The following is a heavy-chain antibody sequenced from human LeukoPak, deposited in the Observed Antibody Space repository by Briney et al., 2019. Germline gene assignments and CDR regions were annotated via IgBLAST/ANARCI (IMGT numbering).Heavy chain of an antibody. D-gene: IGHD6-6*01. CDR3: ARGGYSSSSAFNY. V-gene: IGHV3-30*02. Sequence: PGGSLRLSCAASGFTFSSYGMHWVRQAPGKGLEWVAFIRYDGSNKYYADSVKGRFTISRDNSKNTLYLQMNSLRAEDTAVYYCARGGYSSSSAFNYWGQGTLVTVSS. J-gene: IGHJ4*02. CDR1: GFTFSSYG. CDR2: IRYDGSNK.